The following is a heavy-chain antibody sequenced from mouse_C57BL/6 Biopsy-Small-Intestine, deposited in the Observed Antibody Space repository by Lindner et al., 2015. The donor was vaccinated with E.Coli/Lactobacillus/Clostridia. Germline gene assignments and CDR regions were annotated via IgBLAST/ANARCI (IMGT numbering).Heavy chain of an antibody. CDR2: INPNTGDA. Sequence: VQLQESGLEVVKPGASVKISCKASGYSFAGYYMNWVKQSPEKSLEWIGEINPNTGDATYNQKFKAKATLTVDRSSTTAYMELKSLTSEDSAVYYCARRTMVTPWFDYWGHGTLVTVSA. CDR3: ARRTMVTPWFDY. D-gene: IGHD2-1*01. V-gene: IGHV1-42*01. J-gene: IGHJ3*01. CDR1: GYSFAGYY.